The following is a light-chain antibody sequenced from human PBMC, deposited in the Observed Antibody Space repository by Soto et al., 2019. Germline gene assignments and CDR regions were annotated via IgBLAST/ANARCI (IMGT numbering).Light chain of an antibody. CDR1: QSVSSNY. J-gene: IGKJ1*01. Sequence: EIVLTQSPGTLSLSPGERATLSCRASQSVSSNYLAWYQQKPGQAPRLLIYGASSRANGIPDRFSGSGSGTDFTLSISRLESEDFEVYYCQQYGSSPRTLGQGTNVDIK. CDR3: QQYGSSPRT. CDR2: GAS. V-gene: IGKV3-20*01.